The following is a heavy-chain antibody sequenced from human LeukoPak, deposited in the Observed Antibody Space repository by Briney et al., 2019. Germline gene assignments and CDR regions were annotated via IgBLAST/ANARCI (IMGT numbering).Heavy chain of an antibody. J-gene: IGHJ4*02. CDR3: ARDRAGLGATDY. CDR1: CYTFTSYG. CDR2: ISAYNGNT. D-gene: IGHD1-26*01. V-gene: IGHV1-18*01. Sequence: ASVKVSCKASCYTFTSYGISWVRQAPGQGLEWMGWISAYNGNTNYAQKLQGRVTMTTDTSTSTAYMELRSLRSDDTAVYYCARDRAGLGATDYWGQGTLVTVSS.